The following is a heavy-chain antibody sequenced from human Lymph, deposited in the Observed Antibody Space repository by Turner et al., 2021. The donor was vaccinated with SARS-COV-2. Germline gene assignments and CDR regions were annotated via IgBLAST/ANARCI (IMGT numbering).Heavy chain of an antibody. CDR3: ARSRDLQSMIRGVDPFDY. CDR2: INPNSGGT. D-gene: IGHD3-10*01. Sequence: QVQLVQSGAEVWKPGASVKVSCEASGDRFTGYDMHWVRQAPGQGHEWMGWINPNSGGTNYPQKFQGRVTMTRDTSISRAYMELRRLRSDDTAVYYCARSRDLQSMIRGVDPFDYWGQGTLVTVSS. CDR1: GDRFTGYD. J-gene: IGHJ4*02. V-gene: IGHV1-2*02.